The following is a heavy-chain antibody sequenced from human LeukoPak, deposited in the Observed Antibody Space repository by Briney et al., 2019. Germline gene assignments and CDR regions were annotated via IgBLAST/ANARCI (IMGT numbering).Heavy chain of an antibody. CDR1: GGTSSSYA. D-gene: IGHD3-9*01. J-gene: IGHJ5*02. V-gene: IGHV1-69*05. CDR2: IIPIFGTA. Sequence: SVKVSCKASGGTSSSYAISWVRQAPGQGLEWMGGIIPIFGTANYAQKFQGRVTITTDESTSTAYMELSSLRSEDTAVYYCARGAYYDILTGYSKHNWFDPWGQGTLVTVSS. CDR3: ARGAYYDILTGYSKHNWFDP.